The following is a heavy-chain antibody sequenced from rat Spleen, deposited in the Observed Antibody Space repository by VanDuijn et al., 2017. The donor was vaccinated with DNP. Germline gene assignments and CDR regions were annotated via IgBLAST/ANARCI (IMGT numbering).Heavy chain of an antibody. J-gene: IGHJ4*01. CDR2: IKTGGGST. CDR1: GLTFSDNY. V-gene: IGHV5S23*01. Sequence: EVQLVESGGDLVQPGRSLKISCVASGLTFSDNYMAWVRQAPTRGLEWVASIKTGGGSTYYPDSVKGRFTISRDNAENTVYLQMNSLRSEDTATYYCLKHLDAWGQGTSVTVSS. CDR3: LKHLDA.